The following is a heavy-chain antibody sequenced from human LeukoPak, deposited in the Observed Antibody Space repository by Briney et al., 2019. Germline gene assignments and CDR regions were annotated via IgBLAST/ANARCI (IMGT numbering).Heavy chain of an antibody. J-gene: IGHJ4*02. CDR2: IYYSGST. Sequence: TSSETLSLTCTVSGGSISSGDYYWSWIRQPPGKGLEWIGYIYYSGSTCYNPSLKSRVTISVDTSKNQFSLKLSSVTAADTAVYYCWVVVVPAAIISVEDYWGQGTLVTVSS. CDR3: WVVVVPAAIISVEDY. D-gene: IGHD2-2*01. CDR1: GGSISSGDYY. V-gene: IGHV4-30-4*08.